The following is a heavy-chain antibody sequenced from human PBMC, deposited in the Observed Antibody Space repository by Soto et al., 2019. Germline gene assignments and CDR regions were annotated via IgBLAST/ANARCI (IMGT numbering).Heavy chain of an antibody. CDR3: ARVEAVAGMYNYHGLDV. V-gene: IGHV1-69*12. CDR2: IVPIFGTT. J-gene: IGHJ6*02. D-gene: IGHD6-19*01. Sequence: QVQLVQSGAEVKKPGSSVKVSCKVSGGTFSNYAIDWLRLAPGQGLEWMGGIVPIFGTTCHTQKFQGRATMMADDSTATAYLERRRLRAEDTAIYYCARVEAVAGMYNYHGLDVWGQGTAVTVSS. CDR1: GGTFSNYA.